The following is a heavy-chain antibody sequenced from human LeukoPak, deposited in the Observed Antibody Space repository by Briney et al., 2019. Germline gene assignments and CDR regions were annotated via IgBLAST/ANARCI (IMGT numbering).Heavy chain of an antibody. J-gene: IGHJ6*04. CDR3: AELGITMIGGV. CDR1: GFTFSSYW. D-gene: IGHD3-10*02. CDR2: ISGSGGST. V-gene: IGHV3-23*01. Sequence: GGSLRLSCAASGFTFSSYWMSWVRQAPGKGLEWVSDISGSGGSTYYADSVKGRFTISRHNSKNTLYLQMNSLRAEDTAVYYCAELGITMIGGVWGKGTTVTISS.